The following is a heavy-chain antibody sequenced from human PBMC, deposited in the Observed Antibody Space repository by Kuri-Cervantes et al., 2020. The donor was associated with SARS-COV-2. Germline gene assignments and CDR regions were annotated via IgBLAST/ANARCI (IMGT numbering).Heavy chain of an antibody. CDR3: YCAPKEGFDS. J-gene: IGHJ4*02. D-gene: IGHD2-8*02. CDR1: ETTFPNYD. Sequence: ASVKVSCKVPETTFPNYDINWVRQATGQGLEWMGMVKTNSGNTRYAQIFQGRVTMTRDTSTSTTYMELSSLTSEDTAMYYCYCAPKEGFDSWGQGTLVTVSS. CDR2: VKTNSGNT. V-gene: IGHV1-8*01.